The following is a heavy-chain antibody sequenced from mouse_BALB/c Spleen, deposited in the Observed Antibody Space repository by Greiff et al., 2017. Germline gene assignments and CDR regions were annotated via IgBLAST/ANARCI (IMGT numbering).Heavy chain of an antibody. D-gene: IGHD2-1*01. CDR3: ASYGNYEGFAY. CDR1: GYSFTSYW. CDR2: IDPSDSET. Sequence: QVQLQQSGPQLVRPGASVKISCKASGYSFTSYWMHWVKQRPGQGLEWIGMIDPSDSETRLNQKFKDKATLTVDKSSSTAYMQLSSLTSEDSAVYFCASYGNYEGFAYWGQGTLVTVSA. J-gene: IGHJ3*01. V-gene: IGHV1S126*01.